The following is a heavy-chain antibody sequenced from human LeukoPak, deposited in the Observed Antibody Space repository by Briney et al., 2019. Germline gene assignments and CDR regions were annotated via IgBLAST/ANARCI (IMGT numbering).Heavy chain of an antibody. CDR1: GFTFSSYW. CDR2: IKSDGSTI. CDR3: ARVGAVATTEDY. V-gene: IGHV3-74*01. Sequence: PGGSLRLSCEVSGFTFSSYWMHWVRQAPGQGPVWVSRIKSDGSTIRYADPVKGRFTISRDNVKNMLYLQMNNLRAEDTAVYYCARVGAVATTEDYWRQGTIVIVSS. D-gene: IGHD5-12*01. J-gene: IGHJ4*02.